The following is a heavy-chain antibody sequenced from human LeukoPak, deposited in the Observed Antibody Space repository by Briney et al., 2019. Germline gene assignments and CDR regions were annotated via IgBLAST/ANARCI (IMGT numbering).Heavy chain of an antibody. CDR1: GGTFSSYA. J-gene: IGHJ4*02. CDR3: ARGYSSGPRDY. V-gene: IGHV1-69*04. Sequence: SVKVSCKASGGTFSSYAISWVRQAPGQGLEWMGRIIPILGIANYAQKFRGRVTITADKSTSTAYMELSSLRSEDTAVYYCARGYSSGPRDYWGQGTLVTVSS. D-gene: IGHD6-19*01. CDR2: IIPILGIA.